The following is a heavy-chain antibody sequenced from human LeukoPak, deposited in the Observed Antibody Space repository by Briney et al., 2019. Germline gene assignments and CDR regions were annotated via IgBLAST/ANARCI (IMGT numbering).Heavy chain of an antibody. V-gene: IGHV1-69*02. CDR2: IIPILGIA. CDR3: ASSRSRDFWSGYYSYYFDY. J-gene: IGHJ4*02. Sequence: SVKVSCKASGGTFSSHTISWVRQAPGQGLEWMGRIIPILGIANYAQKFQGRVTITADKSTSTAYMELSSLRSEDTAVYYCASSRSRDFWSGYYSYYFDYWGQGTLVTVSS. CDR1: GGTFSSHT. D-gene: IGHD3-3*01.